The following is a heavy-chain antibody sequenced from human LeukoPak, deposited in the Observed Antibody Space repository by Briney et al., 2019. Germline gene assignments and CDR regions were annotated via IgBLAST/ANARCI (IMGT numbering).Heavy chain of an antibody. CDR3: AKTIFRTYYFDY. D-gene: IGHD3-3*01. J-gene: IGHJ4*02. Sequence: GSLRLSCAASGFTFSSYAMSWVRQAPGKGLEWVSAISGSGGSTYYADSVKGRFTISRDNSKNTLYLQMNSLRAEDTAVYYCAKTIFRTYYFDYWGQGTLVTVSS. CDR2: ISGSGGST. V-gene: IGHV3-23*01. CDR1: GFTFSSYA.